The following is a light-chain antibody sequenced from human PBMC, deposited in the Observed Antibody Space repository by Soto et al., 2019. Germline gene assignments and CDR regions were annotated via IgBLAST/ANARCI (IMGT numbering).Light chain of an antibody. CDR1: QSVSSNH. J-gene: IGKJ2*01. CDR2: GAS. V-gene: IGKV3-20*01. Sequence: EIVLTQSPGTLSLSPGERATLSCRASQSVSSNHLAWYQQRPGQSPRRLIFGASKRATGIPDRFSGSGSGIDFTLTISSLWPEDFAVYYCQQYGSTPYTVGQGTKLEIK. CDR3: QQYGSTPYT.